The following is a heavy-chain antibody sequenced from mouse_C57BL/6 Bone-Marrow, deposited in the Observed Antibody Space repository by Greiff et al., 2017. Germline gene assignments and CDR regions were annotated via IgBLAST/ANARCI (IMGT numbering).Heavy chain of an antibody. J-gene: IGHJ3*01. V-gene: IGHV1-69*01. D-gene: IGHD2-4*01. CDR3: ARGLRREAWFAY. CDR2: IDPSDSYT. CDR1: GYTFTSYW. Sequence: QVQLQQPGAELVMPGASVKLSCKASGYTFTSYWMHWVKQRPGQGLEWIGEIDPSDSYTNYNQKFKGKSTLTVDKSSSTAYMQLSSLTSEDSAVYYCARGLRREAWFAYWRQGTLVTVSA.